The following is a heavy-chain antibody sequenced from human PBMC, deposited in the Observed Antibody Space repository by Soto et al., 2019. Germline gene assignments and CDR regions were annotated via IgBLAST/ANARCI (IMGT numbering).Heavy chain of an antibody. CDR3: ARDLGYYDILTGYYYGMDV. D-gene: IGHD3-9*01. V-gene: IGHV4-59*01. J-gene: IGHJ6*02. Sequence: SETLSLTCTVSGGSISSYYWSWIRQPPGKGLEWIGYIYYSGSTNYNPSLKSRVTISVDTSKNQFSLKLSSVTAADTAVYYCARDLGYYDILTGYYYGMDVWGQGTTVTVSS. CDR2: IYYSGST. CDR1: GGSISSYY.